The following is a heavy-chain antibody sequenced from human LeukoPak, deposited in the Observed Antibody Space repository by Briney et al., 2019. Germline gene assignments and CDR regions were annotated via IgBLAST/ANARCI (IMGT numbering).Heavy chain of an antibody. D-gene: IGHD3-16*01. J-gene: IGHJ6*03. CDR1: GYIFTGYY. V-gene: IGHV1-2*02. CDR2: INPNSGGT. CDR3: ARLVPPLYAKGYYYYMDV. Sequence: GASVKVSCKASGYIFTGYYMHWVRQAPGQGLEWMGWINPNSGGTNYAQKFQGRVTMTRDTSISTAYMELSRLRSDDTAVYYCARLVPPLYAKGYYYYMDVWGKGTTVTVSS.